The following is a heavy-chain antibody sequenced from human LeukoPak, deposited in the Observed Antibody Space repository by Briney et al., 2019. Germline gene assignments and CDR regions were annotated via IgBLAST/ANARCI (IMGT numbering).Heavy chain of an antibody. CDR2: IGTAGDT. CDR3: ARVLKFGGNYYFDY. V-gene: IGHV3-13*01. J-gene: IGHJ4*02. CDR1: GFTFSSYD. Sequence: PGGSLRLSCAASGFTFSSYDMHWVRQATGKGLEWVSAIGTAGDTYYPGSVKGRFTISRENAKNSLYLQMNRLRAGDTAVYYCARVLKFGGNYYFDYWGQGTLVTVSS. D-gene: IGHD3-10*01.